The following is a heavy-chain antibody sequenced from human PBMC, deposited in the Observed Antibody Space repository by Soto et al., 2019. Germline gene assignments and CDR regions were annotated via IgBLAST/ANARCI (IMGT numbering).Heavy chain of an antibody. V-gene: IGHV3-30*18. CDR3: AKSGLAYCGGDCSDDAFDI. D-gene: IGHD2-21*02. Sequence: RLSCAASGFTFSSYGMHWVRQAPGKGLEWVAVISYDGSNKYYADSVKGRFTISRDNSKNTLYLQMNSLRAEDTAVYYCAKSGLAYCGGDCSDDAFDIWGQGTMVTVAS. CDR1: GFTFSSYG. CDR2: ISYDGSNK. J-gene: IGHJ3*02.